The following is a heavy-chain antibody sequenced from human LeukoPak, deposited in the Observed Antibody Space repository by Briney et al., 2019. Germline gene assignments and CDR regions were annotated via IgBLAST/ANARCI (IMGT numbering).Heavy chain of an antibody. D-gene: IGHD6-19*01. J-gene: IGHJ6*03. V-gene: IGHV4-4*07. Sequence: PSETLSLTCAVYGGSFSGYYWSWIRQPAGKGLEWIGRIYTSGSTNYNPSLKSRVTMSVDTSKNQFSLKLSSVTAADTAVYYCARDLPYSSGWYMGNYYYYMDVWGKGTTVTISS. CDR3: ARDLPYSSGWYMGNYYYYMDV. CDR2: IYTSGST. CDR1: GGSFSGYY.